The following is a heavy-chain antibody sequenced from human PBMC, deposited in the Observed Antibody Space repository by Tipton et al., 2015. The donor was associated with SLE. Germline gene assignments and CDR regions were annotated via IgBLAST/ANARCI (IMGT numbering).Heavy chain of an antibody. D-gene: IGHD3-16*02. V-gene: IGHV4-59*12. CDR2: IYYTGDT. Sequence: GLVKPSETLSLTCSVSGTSITNNYWGWIRQPPGKGLEWIGYIYYTGDTNYNPSLKGRVTISVDTSKNQFSLKLSSVTAADTAVYYCARTQYTFGGVIAPFDYWGQGTLVTVSS. CDR3: ARTQYTFGGVIAPFDY. J-gene: IGHJ4*02. CDR1: GTSITNNY.